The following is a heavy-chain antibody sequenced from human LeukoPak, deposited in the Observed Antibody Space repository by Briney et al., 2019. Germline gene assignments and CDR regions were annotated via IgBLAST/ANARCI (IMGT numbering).Heavy chain of an antibody. Sequence: PSETLSLTCTVSGGSISSYYWSWIRQPPGKGLEWIGYIYYSGSTNYNPSLKSRVTISVDTSKNQFSLKLSSVTAADTAVYYCASSYSSGSFAAFDIWGQGTMVTVSS. D-gene: IGHD6-19*01. J-gene: IGHJ3*02. CDR3: ASSYSSGSFAAFDI. CDR2: IYYSGST. CDR1: GGSISSYY. V-gene: IGHV4-59*01.